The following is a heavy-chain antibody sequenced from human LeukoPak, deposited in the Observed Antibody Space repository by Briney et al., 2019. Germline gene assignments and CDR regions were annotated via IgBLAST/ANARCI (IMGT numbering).Heavy chain of an antibody. CDR2: IYYTGNT. Sequence: SETLSLTCTVSGVSISSSYSYWGWIRQPPGMGLEWIGSIYYTGNTYYNASLKSQVSISIDTSKNQFSLKLSSVTAADTAVYYCARVGDDYGDYGGGNDAFDLWGQGTMVTVSS. D-gene: IGHD4-17*01. V-gene: IGHV4-39*01. J-gene: IGHJ3*01. CDR3: ARVGDDYGDYGGGNDAFDL. CDR1: GVSISSSYSY.